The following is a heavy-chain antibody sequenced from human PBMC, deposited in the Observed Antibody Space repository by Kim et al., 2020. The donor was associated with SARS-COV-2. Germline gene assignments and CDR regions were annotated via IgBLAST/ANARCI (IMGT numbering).Heavy chain of an antibody. CDR3: ARGCCSGWYSADY. J-gene: IGHJ4*02. CDR1: GFTFSGYW. Sequence: GGSLRLSCAASGFTFSGYWMTWVRQAQGKGLEWVANINQDGSEKHYVGSVKGRFTISRDNAKNSLYLQVNSLRAEDTAVYYCARGCCSGWYSADYWGQGTLVTVSS. V-gene: IGHV3-7*01. CDR2: INQDGSEK. D-gene: IGHD6-19*01.